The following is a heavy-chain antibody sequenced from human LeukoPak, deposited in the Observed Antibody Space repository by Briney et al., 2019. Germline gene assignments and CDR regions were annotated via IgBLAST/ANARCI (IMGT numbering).Heavy chain of an antibody. D-gene: IGHD5-24*01. CDR3: ARGGQINGYDD. J-gene: IGHJ4*02. Sequence: PGGSLRLSCAASGFTFRNYSMNWVRQAPGKGLEWVSSISSSSSYIYYADSVKGRFTISRDNAKNSLSLQMNSLRAEDTALYYCARGGQINGYDDWGQGTLVTVSS. CDR2: ISSSSSYI. CDR1: GFTFRNYS. V-gene: IGHV3-21*01.